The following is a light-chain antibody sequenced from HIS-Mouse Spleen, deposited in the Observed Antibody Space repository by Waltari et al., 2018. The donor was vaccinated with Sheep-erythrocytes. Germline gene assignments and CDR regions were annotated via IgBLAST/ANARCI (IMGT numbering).Light chain of an antibody. CDR3: SSYTSSSTLVV. CDR2: EVS. V-gene: IGLV2-14*01. Sequence: QSALTQPASVSGSPGQSITISCTGTSSDVGGYNYVSWYQQHPAKAPKLMIYEVSNRPSGVSNRFSCSKSGNTASLTISGLQAEDEADYYCSSYTSSSTLVVFGGGTKLTVL. J-gene: IGLJ2*01. CDR1: SSDVGGYNY.